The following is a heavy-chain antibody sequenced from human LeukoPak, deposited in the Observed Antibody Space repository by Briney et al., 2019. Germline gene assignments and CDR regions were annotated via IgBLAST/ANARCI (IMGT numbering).Heavy chain of an antibody. J-gene: IGHJ4*02. Sequence: SVKVSCKASGGTFSSYAISWVRQAPGQGLEWMGGIIPIFGTANYAQKFQGRVTITTDESKRTAYMALRSMRSEDTAVYYCATGEINYYGSGSYYNGPNFDYWGQGSPVTV. CDR2: IIPIFGTA. V-gene: IGHV1-69*05. CDR3: ATGEINYYGSGSYYNGPNFDY. D-gene: IGHD3-10*01. CDR1: GGTFSSYA.